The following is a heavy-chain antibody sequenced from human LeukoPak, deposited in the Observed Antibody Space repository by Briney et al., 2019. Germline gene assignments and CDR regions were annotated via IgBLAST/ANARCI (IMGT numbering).Heavy chain of an antibody. CDR1: GFTFSAYG. CDR2: ISYDGSNK. D-gene: IGHD6-19*01. Sequence: GGSLRLSCAVSGFTFSAYGIHWVRQAPGKGLEWVAVISYDGSNKNYADSLKGRFTTSRDNSKNTLYLQMNSLSPEDTAVYYCARDLGGSGWQEYYFDYWGQGTLVTVSS. CDR3: ARDLGGSGWQEYYFDY. V-gene: IGHV3-30*03. J-gene: IGHJ4*02.